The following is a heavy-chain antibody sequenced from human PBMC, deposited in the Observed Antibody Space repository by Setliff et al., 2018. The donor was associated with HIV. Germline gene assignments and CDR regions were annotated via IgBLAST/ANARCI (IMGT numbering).Heavy chain of an antibody. CDR2: LHYTGTT. J-gene: IGHJ3*02. CDR1: GASINSGSHN. D-gene: IGHD2-15*01. CDR3: ARRIQLRDSSGRSCWTFDI. Sequence: SETLSLTCTVSGASINSGSHNWGWIRQPPGKGLEWIATLHYTGTTYYNPSLKCRVTISTDTSKNQFSLKLSSVTAADTAVYYCARRIQLRDSSGRSCWTFDIWGQGTMVTVSS. V-gene: IGHV4-39*01.